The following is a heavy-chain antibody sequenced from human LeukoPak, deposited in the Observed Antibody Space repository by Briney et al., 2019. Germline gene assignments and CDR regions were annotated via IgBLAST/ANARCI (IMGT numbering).Heavy chain of an antibody. J-gene: IGHJ5*02. CDR3: AIFDFLFGEIDNWFDP. Sequence: KNGESLKISCKGSGYSFTSYWIGWVRQMPGKGLEWMGIIYPGDSDTRYSPSFQGQVTISADKSISTAYLQWSSLKASDTAMYYCAIFDFLFGEIDNWFDPWGQGTQVTVSS. D-gene: IGHD3-16*01. V-gene: IGHV5-51*01. CDR2: IYPGDSDT. CDR1: GYSFTSYW.